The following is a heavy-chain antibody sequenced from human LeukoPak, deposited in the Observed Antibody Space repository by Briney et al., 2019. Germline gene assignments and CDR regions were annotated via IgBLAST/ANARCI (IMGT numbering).Heavy chain of an antibody. D-gene: IGHD6-13*01. V-gene: IGHV3-30*18. Sequence: PGGSLRLSCAASGFTFSSYGMHWVRQAPGKGLEWVAVISYDGSNKYYADSVKGRFTISRDNSKNTLYLQMNSLRAEDTAMYYCAKDPYYSSSWLYYYYGMDVWGQGTTVTVCS. CDR2: ISYDGSNK. J-gene: IGHJ6*02. CDR3: AKDPYYSSSWLYYYYGMDV. CDR1: GFTFSSYG.